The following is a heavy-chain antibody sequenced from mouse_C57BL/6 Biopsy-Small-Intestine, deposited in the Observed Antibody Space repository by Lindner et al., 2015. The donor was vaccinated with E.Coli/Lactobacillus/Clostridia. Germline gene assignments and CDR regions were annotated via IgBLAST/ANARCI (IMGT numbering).Heavy chain of an antibody. J-gene: IGHJ2*01. V-gene: IGHV1-9*01. Sequence: VQLQESGAELMKPGASVKLSCKATGYTFTGYWIEWVKQRPGHGLEWIGEILPGSSSANYNEKFKGKATFTADTSSNTAYMQLSSLTTEDSAIYYCAREGDYDYDVVDYWGQGTTPTVSS. CDR3: AREGDYDYDVVDY. CDR1: GYTFTGYW. D-gene: IGHD2-4*01. CDR2: ILPGSSSA.